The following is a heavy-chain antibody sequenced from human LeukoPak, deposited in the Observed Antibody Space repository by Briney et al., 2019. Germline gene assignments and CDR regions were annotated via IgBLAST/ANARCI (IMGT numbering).Heavy chain of an antibody. CDR1: GGSISSSNW. Sequence: PSGTLSLTCAVSGGSISSSNWWSWVRQPPGKGLEWIGEIYHSGSTNYNPSLKSRVTISVDKSKNQFSLKLSSVTAADPAVYYCGRSVVVTGGMYYYYYYGLDLWGQGTTVTVSS. CDR2: IYHSGST. J-gene: IGHJ6*02. D-gene: IGHD2-2*01. V-gene: IGHV4-4*02. CDR3: GRSVVVTGGMYYYYYYGLDL.